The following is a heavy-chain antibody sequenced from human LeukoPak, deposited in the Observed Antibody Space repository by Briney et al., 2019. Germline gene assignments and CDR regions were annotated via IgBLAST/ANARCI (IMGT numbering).Heavy chain of an antibody. V-gene: IGHV3-21*01. CDR2: ISSSSSYI. CDR3: ARCPYYYGSGSYYMDV. CDR1: GFTFDDYG. Sequence: GGSLRLSCAASGFTFDDYGMNWVRQAPGKGLEWVSSISSSSSYIYYADSLKGRFTISRDNAKNSLYLQMNSLRAEDTAVYYCARCPYYYGSGSYYMDVWGKGTTVTVSS. J-gene: IGHJ6*03. D-gene: IGHD3-10*01.